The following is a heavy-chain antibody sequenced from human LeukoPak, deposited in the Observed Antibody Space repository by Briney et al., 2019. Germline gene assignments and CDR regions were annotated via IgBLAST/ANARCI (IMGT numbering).Heavy chain of an antibody. CDR2: FDPEDGET. CDR3: VCGPIVVVVAATTFDY. CDR1: GYTLTELS. V-gene: IGHV1-24*01. D-gene: IGHD2-15*01. Sequence: GASVKVSRKVSGYTLTELSMHWVRQAPGKGLEWMGGFDPEDGETIYAQKFQGRVTMTEDTSTDTAYMELSSLRSEDTAVYYCVCGPIVVVVAATTFDYWGQGTLVTVSS. J-gene: IGHJ4*02.